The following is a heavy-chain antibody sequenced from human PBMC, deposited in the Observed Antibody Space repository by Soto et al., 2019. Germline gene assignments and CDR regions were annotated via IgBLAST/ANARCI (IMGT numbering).Heavy chain of an antibody. D-gene: IGHD3-10*01. CDR2: ISEIGGST. Sequence: RLPCGSSWCTSVSFSGSRVLQNPGRGLEXVSAISEIGGSTVYSHSVRGLFTISRDNSKNTLYLQMNSLGAEDTAEYYCAKLPPSFGELYHGLDVWGNVTTVTV. CDR1: WCTSVSFS. J-gene: IGHJ6*04. CDR3: AKLPPSFGELYHGLDV. V-gene: IGHV3-23*01.